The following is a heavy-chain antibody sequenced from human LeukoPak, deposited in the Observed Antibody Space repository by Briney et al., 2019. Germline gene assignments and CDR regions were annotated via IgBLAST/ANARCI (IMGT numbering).Heavy chain of an antibody. CDR1: GYSISTGYY. J-gene: IGHJ4*02. D-gene: IGHD3-22*01. CDR3: ARPTPEDHETSGSINSVYLFHY. V-gene: IGHV3-53*01. Sequence: PSETLSLTCTVSGYSISTGYYWDWIRQPPGKGLEWVSIIYSGGSTFYADSVKGRFTISRDNSKNTLYLQMNSLRAEDTAAYYCARPTPEDHETSGSINSVYLFHYWGQGTLVTVSS. CDR2: IYSGGST.